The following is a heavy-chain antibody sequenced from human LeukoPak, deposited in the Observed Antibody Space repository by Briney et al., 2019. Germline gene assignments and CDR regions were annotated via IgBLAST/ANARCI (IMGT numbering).Heavy chain of an antibody. D-gene: IGHD3-16*01. Sequence: GGSLRLSCAASGFTFSSYGMHWVRQAPGKGLEWVAFIRYDGSNKYYADSVKGRFTISRDTSKNTLYLQMTSLRAEDTAVYYCAKTRSRNMITFGGVENWFDPWGQGTLVTVSS. J-gene: IGHJ5*02. V-gene: IGHV3-30*02. CDR2: IRYDGSNK. CDR3: AKTRSRNMITFGGVENWFDP. CDR1: GFTFSSYG.